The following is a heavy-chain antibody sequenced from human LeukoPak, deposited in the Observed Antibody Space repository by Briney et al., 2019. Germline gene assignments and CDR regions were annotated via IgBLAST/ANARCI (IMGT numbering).Heavy chain of an antibody. Sequence: ASVKVSCKASGGTLRSFAINWVRQATGQGLEWMGWMNPNSGNTGYAQKFQGRVTITRNTSISTAYMELGSLRSEDTAVYYCARGGGVVTRGAFDIWGQGTMVTVSS. J-gene: IGHJ3*02. CDR2: MNPNSGNT. CDR1: GGTLRSFA. CDR3: ARGGGVVTRGAFDI. D-gene: IGHD4-23*01. V-gene: IGHV1-8*03.